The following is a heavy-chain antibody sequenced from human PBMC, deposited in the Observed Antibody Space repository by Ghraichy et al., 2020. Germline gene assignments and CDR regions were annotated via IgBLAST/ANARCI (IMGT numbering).Heavy chain of an antibody. V-gene: IGHV6-1*01. CDR2: TYYRSKWSN. CDR1: GDSVSRHGAA. D-gene: IGHD3-10*01. Sequence: SQTISLTCAISGDSVSRHGAAWNWIRQSPSRGLEWLGRTYYRSKWSNDYAVSLKSRITVNPDTSKNQFSLQLNSVTPEDTAVYYCASGRDSAFDIWSQGTMVTVSS. CDR3: ASGRDSAFDI. J-gene: IGHJ3*02.